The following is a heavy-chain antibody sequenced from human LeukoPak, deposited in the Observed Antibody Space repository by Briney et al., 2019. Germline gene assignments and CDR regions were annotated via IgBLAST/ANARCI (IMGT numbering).Heavy chain of an antibody. CDR2: IHHGGTT. Sequence: SGTLSLTCTVSGYSISYGYYWGWIRQPPGKGLEWIGSIHHGGTTYYSPSLKSRVTMSVGTSKNQFSLRLSSVTAADTAVYYCARDYHLAVGRLVQFDNWGQGTLVTVSS. CDR1: GYSISYGYY. V-gene: IGHV4-38-2*02. J-gene: IGHJ4*02. D-gene: IGHD3-3*02. CDR3: ARDYHLAVGRLVQFDN.